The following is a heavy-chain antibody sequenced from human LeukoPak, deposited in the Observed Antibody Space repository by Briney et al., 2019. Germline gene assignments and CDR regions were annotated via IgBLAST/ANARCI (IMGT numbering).Heavy chain of an antibody. D-gene: IGHD2-15*01. J-gene: IGHJ3*02. CDR3: ARVRVGGFRNDAFDI. CDR2: VYYNGNT. V-gene: IGHV4-59*01. CDR1: GDSLGSNF. Sequence: PSETLSLTCTVSGDSLGSNFWSWIRQPPGKVMEWIGYVYYNGNTNYNPPPSNRTTISIDTTKSQLSLRLSSVTGVETAVYYCARVRVGGFRNDAFDIWGQGTMVIVSS.